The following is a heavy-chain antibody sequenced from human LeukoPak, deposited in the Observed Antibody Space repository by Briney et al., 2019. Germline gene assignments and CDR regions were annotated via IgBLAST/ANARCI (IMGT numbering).Heavy chain of an antibody. CDR3: ARARDCSGGRCYSDY. V-gene: IGHV7-4-1*02. Sequence: GASVKVSCKSSGYTFTTYAMNWVRQAPGQGLEWMGWINTNTGNPTYAQGSTGRFVFSLDTSVSTAYLQISSLKSDDTAVYYCARARDCSGGRCYSDYWGQGTLVTVSS. J-gene: IGHJ4*02. CDR1: GYTFTTYA. D-gene: IGHD2-15*01. CDR2: INTNTGNP.